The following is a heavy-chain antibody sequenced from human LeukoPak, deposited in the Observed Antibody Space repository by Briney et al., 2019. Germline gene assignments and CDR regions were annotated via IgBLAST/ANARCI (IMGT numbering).Heavy chain of an antibody. J-gene: IGHJ5*02. V-gene: IGHV7-4-1*02. CDR3: ARENYYDSSDYYYVGRSWCDL. D-gene: IGHD3-22*01. Sequence: ASVTVSCMASGSTFTSYSMNWVRQPPGQGLEWMGWINTNTGKPTYAQGFTGRFVFSLDTSVSTAYLQISSLKAEDTAVYYCARENYYDSSDYYYVGRSWCDLWGQGTLVSVSS. CDR2: INTNTGKP. CDR1: GSTFTSYS.